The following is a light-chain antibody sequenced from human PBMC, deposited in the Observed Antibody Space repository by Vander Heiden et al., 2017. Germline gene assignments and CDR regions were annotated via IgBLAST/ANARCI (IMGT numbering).Light chain of an antibody. J-gene: IGKJ4*01. CDR1: QSISSY. Sequence: DIQMTQSPSSLSASVGDRVTITCRASQSISSYLNWYQQKPGKAPKLLIYAASSLQSGVPSRLSGSGSVTDFTLTISRLQPEDFATYYCQQSDSTPLTFGGGTKVEIK. CDR2: AAS. V-gene: IGKV1-39*01. CDR3: QQSDSTPLT.